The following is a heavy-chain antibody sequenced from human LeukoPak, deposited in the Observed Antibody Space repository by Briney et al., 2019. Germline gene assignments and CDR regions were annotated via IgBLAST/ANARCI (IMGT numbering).Heavy chain of an antibody. CDR2: ISAYNGKT. CDR1: GYTFTSYG. Sequence: GASVKVSCKASGYTFTSYGISWVRQAPGQGLEWMGWISAYNGKTNYAQKLQGRVTMTTDTSTSTAYMELRTLRSDDTAVYYCARVRAVAGRAVGNWFDPWGQGTLVTVSS. J-gene: IGHJ5*02. CDR3: ARVRAVAGRAVGNWFDP. V-gene: IGHV1-18*01. D-gene: IGHD6-19*01.